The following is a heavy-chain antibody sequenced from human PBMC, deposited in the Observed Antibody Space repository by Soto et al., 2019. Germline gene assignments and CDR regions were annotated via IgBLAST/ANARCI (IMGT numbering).Heavy chain of an antibody. Sequence: EVQLVESGGGLIQPGGSLRLSCAASGFTVSSNYMSWVRQAPGKGLEWVSVIYSCGSTYYADSVKGRFTISRDNSKNRLYLQMNSLRAEDTAVYYCARALISGGSCYSARTYYYYYGMDVWGQVTTVTVSS. J-gene: IGHJ6*02. D-gene: IGHD2-15*01. CDR3: ARALISGGSCYSARTYYYYYGMDV. CDR2: IYSCGST. V-gene: IGHV3-66*03. CDR1: GFTVSSNY.